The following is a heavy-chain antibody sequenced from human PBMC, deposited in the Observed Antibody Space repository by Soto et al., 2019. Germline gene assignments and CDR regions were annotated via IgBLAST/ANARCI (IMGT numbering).Heavy chain of an antibody. CDR3: ASGDS. Sequence: SMRLPCEASGYTFASYSRNWVRQATGQGPEWVSYHTSKSTTIKYADSVKGRFTVSRDNAKKSLYMQLNSLRDEDTDVYYGASGDSWGQGTLVTVSS. V-gene: IGHV3-48*02. CDR1: GYTFASYS. J-gene: IGHJ4*02. CDR2: HTSKSTTI.